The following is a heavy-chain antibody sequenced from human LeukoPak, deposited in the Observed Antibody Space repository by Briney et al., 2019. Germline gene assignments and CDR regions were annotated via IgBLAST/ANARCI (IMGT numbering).Heavy chain of an antibody. J-gene: IGHJ4*02. Sequence: LSYTLSLTCIVSGGSISSPYWIWIRLPPRTGMEWVGYIYNTGTTNYNPSLNSRVTISVDTSKNQFSLRLSSVTAADTAVYYCARHEPPGARRHLDYWGQGTLVTVSS. CDR1: GGSISSPY. CDR3: ARHEPPGARRHLDY. V-gene: IGHV4-59*08. D-gene: IGHD1-14*01. CDR2: IYNTGTT.